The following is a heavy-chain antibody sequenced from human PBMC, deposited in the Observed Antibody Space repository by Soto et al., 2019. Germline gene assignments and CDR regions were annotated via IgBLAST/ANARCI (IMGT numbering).Heavy chain of an antibody. J-gene: IGHJ5*02. Sequence: SETLSLTCTVSGGSISSYYWSWIRQPPGKGLEWIGYIYYSGSTNYNPSLKSRVTISVDTSKSQFSLKLSSVTAADTAVYYCAREGFLEWYNWFDPWGQGTRVNVSS. CDR3: AREGFLEWYNWFDP. CDR1: GGSISSYY. D-gene: IGHD3-3*01. V-gene: IGHV4-59*01. CDR2: IYYSGST.